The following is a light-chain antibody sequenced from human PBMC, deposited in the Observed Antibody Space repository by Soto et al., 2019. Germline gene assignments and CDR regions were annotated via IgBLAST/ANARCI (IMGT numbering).Light chain of an antibody. CDR2: GAS. CDR3: QQCYKDPPT. Sequence: DIVLTQSPDSLAVSLGERATISCKSSQSVFFSSNKKNYIAWYQQKPGQPPTMLISGASTRASGVPDRFSGSGSETDFTLPISSLQPEDVAVYFCQQCYKDPPTFGPGTKVELK. V-gene: IGKV4-1*01. J-gene: IGKJ3*01. CDR1: QSVFFSSNKKNY.